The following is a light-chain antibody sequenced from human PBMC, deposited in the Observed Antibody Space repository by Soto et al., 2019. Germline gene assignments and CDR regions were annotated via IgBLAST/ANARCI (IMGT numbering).Light chain of an antibody. CDR2: GST. V-gene: IGKV3-20*01. CDR3: QQYYSSPPYT. J-gene: IGKJ2*01. Sequence: EVVLPQSPGTLSLSPGERATLSCRASQSVSNNYLAWYQQKRGQSPKLLIFGSTDRATGIPDRFSGSGSGTDFTLTISSMEPEDFSVYYCQQYYSSPPYTFGQGTKLEIK. CDR1: QSVSNNY.